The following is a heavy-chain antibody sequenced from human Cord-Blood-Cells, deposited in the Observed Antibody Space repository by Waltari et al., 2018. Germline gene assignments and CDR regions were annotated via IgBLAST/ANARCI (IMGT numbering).Heavy chain of an antibody. CDR3: ARAVVATIDY. CDR2: IYTSGST. J-gene: IGHJ4*02. D-gene: IGHD5-12*01. CDR1: GGSISRGSYH. Sequence: QVQLQESGPGLVKPSQTLSLTCPVAGGSISRGSYHSRWIRQPAGKGLEWIGYIYTSGSTNYNPSLKSRVTISVDTSKNQFSLKLSSVTAADTAVYYCARAVVATIDYWGQGTLVTVSS. V-gene: IGHV4-61*09.